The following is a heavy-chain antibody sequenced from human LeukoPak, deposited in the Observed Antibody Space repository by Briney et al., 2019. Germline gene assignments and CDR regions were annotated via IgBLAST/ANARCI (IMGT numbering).Heavy chain of an antibody. CDR1: GFTFSSYA. Sequence: GGSLRLSCAASGFTFSSYAMSWVRQAPGKGLEWVSAISGSGGSTYYADSVEGRFTISRDNSKNTLYLQMNSPRGGDTAVYYCAKDLGYTSGWYGGYYFDYWGQGTLVTVSS. D-gene: IGHD6-19*01. V-gene: IGHV3-23*01. CDR2: ISGSGGST. CDR3: AKDLGYTSGWYGGYYFDY. J-gene: IGHJ4*02.